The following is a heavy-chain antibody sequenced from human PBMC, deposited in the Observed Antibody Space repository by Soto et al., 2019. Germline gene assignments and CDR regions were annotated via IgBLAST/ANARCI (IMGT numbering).Heavy chain of an antibody. Sequence: PSETLSLTCTVSGGSISSYYWSWIRQPPGKGLEWIGYIYYSGSTNYNPSLKSRVTISVDTSKNQFSLKLSSVTAADTAVYYCARDLAVVTDYYGMDVWGQGTTVTAP. CDR2: IYYSGST. J-gene: IGHJ6*02. V-gene: IGHV4-59*01. CDR1: GGSISSYY. CDR3: ARDLAVVTDYYGMDV. D-gene: IGHD2-15*01.